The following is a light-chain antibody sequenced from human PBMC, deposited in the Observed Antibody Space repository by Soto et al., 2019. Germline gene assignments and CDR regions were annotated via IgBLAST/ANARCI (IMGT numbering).Light chain of an antibody. J-gene: IGKJ1*01. Sequence: DIVVTQSPLSLPVTPGEPASISCRSSQSLLHSNGYNYLDWYLQKPGQSPQLLIYLGSNLAPGVPDRFSGSGSGTDCTLKIRRVEAEDVGLYYCMQALQAPLTFGQGTKVEI. CDR2: LGS. CDR3: MQALQAPLT. V-gene: IGKV2-28*01. CDR1: QSLLHSNGYNY.